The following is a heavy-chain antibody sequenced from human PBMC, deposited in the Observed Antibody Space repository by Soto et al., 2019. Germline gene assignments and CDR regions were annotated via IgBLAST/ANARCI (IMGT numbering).Heavy chain of an antibody. CDR2: IIPIFGTA. CDR1: GDTFSSYA. Sequence: QVQLVQSGAEVKKPGSSVKVSCKASGDTFSSYAISWVRQAPGQGLEWMGGIIPIFGTANYAQKFQGRVTITADESTSTAYMELSSLRSEDTAVYYCARDGSGYRSRASPMDVWGQGNPVTVSS. CDR3: ARDGSGYRSRASPMDV. J-gene: IGHJ6*02. D-gene: IGHD3-22*01. V-gene: IGHV1-69*01.